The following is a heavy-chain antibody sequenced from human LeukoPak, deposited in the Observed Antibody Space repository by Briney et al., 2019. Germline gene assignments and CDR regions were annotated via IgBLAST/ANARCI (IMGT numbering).Heavy chain of an antibody. CDR3: ARDRRVSGVVINWFDP. CDR1: GYTFTNYA. CDR2: INGDTGNT. J-gene: IGHJ5*02. D-gene: IGHD3-3*01. Sequence: ASVKVSCKASGYTFTNYALHWVRLAPGQRLEWMGWINGDTGNTDSSQKFQGRVTITWDTSASTAYMELRSLRSDDTAVYYCARDRRVSGVVINWFDPWGQGTLVTVSS. V-gene: IGHV1-3*01.